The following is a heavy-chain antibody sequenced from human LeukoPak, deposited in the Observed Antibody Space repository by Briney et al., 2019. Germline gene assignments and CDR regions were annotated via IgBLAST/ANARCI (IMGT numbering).Heavy chain of an antibody. Sequence: ASVKVSCKASGYTFTDYYMHWVRQAPGQGLAWMGRINANGGDTTYAQKFQGRVTMTRDTSISTAYMELSRLRSDDTAVYYCARDSADIEVVVAADFFDYWGQGTLVTVSS. J-gene: IGHJ4*02. V-gene: IGHV1-2*06. CDR1: GYTFTDYY. CDR3: ARDSADIEVVVAADFFDY. D-gene: IGHD2-15*01. CDR2: INANGGDT.